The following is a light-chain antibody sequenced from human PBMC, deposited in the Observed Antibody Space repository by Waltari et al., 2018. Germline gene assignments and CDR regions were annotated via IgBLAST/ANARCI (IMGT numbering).Light chain of an antibody. Sequence: DIVMTQSPDSLAVSLGERATIHCKSSQSVLHSPNNKHSFSWDQQKPGQPPKLLIYWASVRESGVPDRLSGSESGTDFTLTISSLQAEDVAVYYCQQYYSTPRTFGGGTKVEIK. J-gene: IGKJ4*01. CDR1: QSVLHSPNNKHS. V-gene: IGKV4-1*01. CDR3: QQYYSTPRT. CDR2: WAS.